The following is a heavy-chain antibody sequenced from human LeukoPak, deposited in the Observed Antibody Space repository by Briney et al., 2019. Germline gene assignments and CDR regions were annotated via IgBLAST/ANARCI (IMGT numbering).Heavy chain of an antibody. CDR2: IYTSGGT. J-gene: IGHJ4*02. Sequence: SQTLSLTCTVSGGSISSGSYYWSWIRPPTGKGLEWIGRIYTSGGTNYNPSLKSRVTISVDTSKNQFSLKLSSVTAADTAVYYCASSGYSYGYYFDYWGQGTLVTVSS. V-gene: IGHV4-61*02. CDR1: GGSISSGSYY. D-gene: IGHD5-18*01. CDR3: ASSGYSYGYYFDY.